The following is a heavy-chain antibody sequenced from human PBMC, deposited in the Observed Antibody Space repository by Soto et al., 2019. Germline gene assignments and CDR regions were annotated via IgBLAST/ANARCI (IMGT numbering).Heavy chain of an antibody. V-gene: IGHV3-49*03. CDR2: IRSKAYGGTT. CDR1: GFTFGDYA. CDR3: TTSSSGWFPYYYYGMDV. J-gene: IGHJ6*02. Sequence: GGSLRLSCTASGFTFGDYAMSWFRQAPGKGLEWVGFIRSKAYGGTTEYAASVKGRFTISRDDSKSIAYLQMNSLKTEDTAVYYCTTSSSGWFPYYYYGMDVWGQGTTVTVSS. D-gene: IGHD6-19*01.